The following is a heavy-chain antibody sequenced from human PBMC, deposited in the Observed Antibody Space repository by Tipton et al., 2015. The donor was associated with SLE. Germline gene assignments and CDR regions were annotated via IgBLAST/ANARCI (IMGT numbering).Heavy chain of an antibody. CDR2: VNPDTGGT. CDR1: GYTFSSNY. J-gene: IGHJ4*01. CDR3: ARDQSRSGSDVFDY. V-gene: IGHV1-46*01. D-gene: IGHD1-26*01. Sequence: QLVQSGAEVKKPGASVKVSCTASGYTFSSNYIHWVRQAPGQGLEWMGIVNPDTGGTSYAQRFQGRVTVTADTSSSTVYVELSSLRFDDTAVYYCARDQSRSGSDVFDYWGHGSLVTVSS.